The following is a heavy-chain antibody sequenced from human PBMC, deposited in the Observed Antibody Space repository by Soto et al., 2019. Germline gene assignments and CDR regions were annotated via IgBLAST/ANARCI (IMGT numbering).Heavy chain of an antibody. CDR2: IKSKSDGGTT. CDR1: GFTFSYAW. V-gene: IGHV3-15*01. Sequence: GVSLRPSCAASGFTFSYAWMSWVRQAPGKGLDWVGRIKSKSDGGTTEYAAPVRGRFTISRDDSKNTLYLQMNSLKTEDTAVYYCTTDLWRIAVVVGSTGYFNPWGQGTPVTVSS. CDR3: TTDLWRIAVVVGSTGYFNP. J-gene: IGHJ5*02. D-gene: IGHD2-15*01.